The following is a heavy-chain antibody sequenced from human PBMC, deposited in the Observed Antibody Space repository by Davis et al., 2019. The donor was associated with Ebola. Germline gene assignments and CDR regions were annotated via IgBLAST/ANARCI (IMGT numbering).Heavy chain of an antibody. Sequence: AASVKVSCKASGYSFTGYYMHWVRQAPGQGLEWMGRINPNSGGTNYAQKFQGRVTMTRDTSISTAYMELSRLRSDDTAVYYCARVSGPATIFPVGDAFDMWGQGTMVTVSS. D-gene: IGHD2-2*01. CDR2: INPNSGGT. CDR1: GYSFTGYY. CDR3: ARVSGPATIFPVGDAFDM. J-gene: IGHJ3*02. V-gene: IGHV1-2*06.